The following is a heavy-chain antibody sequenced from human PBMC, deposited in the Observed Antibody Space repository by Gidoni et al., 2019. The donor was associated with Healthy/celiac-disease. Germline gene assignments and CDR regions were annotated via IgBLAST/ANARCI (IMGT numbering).Heavy chain of an antibody. V-gene: IGHV3-21*01. Sequence: EVQLVESGGGLVKPGGSLRLSCAASGFTFTSYSMNWVRQAPGKGLEWVSSISSSSSYIYYADSVKGRFTISRDNAKNSLYLQMNSLRAEDTAVYYCARDRIDVDTAMVYPEDYWGQGTLVTVSS. CDR3: ARDRIDVDTAMVYPEDY. J-gene: IGHJ4*02. D-gene: IGHD5-18*01. CDR1: GFTFTSYS. CDR2: ISSSSSYI.